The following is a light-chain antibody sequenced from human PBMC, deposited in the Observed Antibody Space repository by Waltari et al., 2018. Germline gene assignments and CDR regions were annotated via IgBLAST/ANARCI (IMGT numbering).Light chain of an antibody. CDR1: HSINNW. V-gene: IGKV1-5*03. CDR3: QQYNNYWT. J-gene: IGKJ1*01. CDR2: TAS. Sequence: ICWRARHSINNWLAYYQQKPEKAPKLIFYTASYLKRVLSTRCSGSGARTEFTPTISRLQHDYFAYYYCQQYNNYWTFGQGTKVEIK.